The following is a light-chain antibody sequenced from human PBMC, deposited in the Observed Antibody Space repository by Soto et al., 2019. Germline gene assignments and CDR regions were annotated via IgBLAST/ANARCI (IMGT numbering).Light chain of an antibody. V-gene: IGKV1-5*03. CDR2: KAS. CDR1: QSLNIW. Sequence: DIQMIQSPSTLSASVGDRVTITCRASQSLNIWLAWYQQKPGKAPKLLISKASSLESGVPSRFSGSGSGTEFTLTISSLQPDDFATYYCQQYKAYSYTFGQGTKLEMK. J-gene: IGKJ2*01. CDR3: QQYKAYSYT.